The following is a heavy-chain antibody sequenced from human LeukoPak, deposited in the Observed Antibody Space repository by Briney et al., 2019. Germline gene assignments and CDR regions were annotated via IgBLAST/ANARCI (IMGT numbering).Heavy chain of an antibody. D-gene: IGHD2-2*02. CDR1: GFTFSSYS. Sequence: GGSLRLSCAASGFTFSSYSMNWVRQAPGKGLEWVSSISSSSTYIYYADSLKGGFTISRDNAKNSLSLQMNSLRAEDTAVYYCARDTHCSSTSCYNAFDIWGQGTMVTVSS. J-gene: IGHJ3*02. CDR3: ARDTHCSSTSCYNAFDI. V-gene: IGHV3-21*01. CDR2: ISSSSTYI.